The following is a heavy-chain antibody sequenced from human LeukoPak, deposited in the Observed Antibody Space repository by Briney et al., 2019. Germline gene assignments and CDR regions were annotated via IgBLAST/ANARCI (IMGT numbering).Heavy chain of an antibody. CDR1: GGSISSRNYY. V-gene: IGHV4-39*01. D-gene: IGHD3-3*01. CDR2: LFYSGRN. CDR3: VRHVSRITIYDAAPDY. Sequence: SETLSLTCTVSGGSISSRNYYWGWIRRPPGKGLEWIGSLFYSGRNYHNPSLESLVSIIEDTSKNQFSLKVNSVTAADTGVYYCVRHVSRITIYDAAPDYWGQGTLVTVSS. J-gene: IGHJ4*02.